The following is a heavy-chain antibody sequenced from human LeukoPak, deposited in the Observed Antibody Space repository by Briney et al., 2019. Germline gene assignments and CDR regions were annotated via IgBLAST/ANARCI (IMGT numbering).Heavy chain of an antibody. Sequence: KASETLSLTCTVSGGSISSYYWSWIRQPPEKGLEWIGYIYYTGSTNYNPSLKSRVTISVDTSKNQFSLKLSSLTAADTAVYYCARGNSGSYYGFDYWGQGTLVTVSS. D-gene: IGHD1-26*01. J-gene: IGHJ4*02. V-gene: IGHV4-59*01. CDR2: IYYTGST. CDR3: ARGNSGSYYGFDY. CDR1: GGSISSYY.